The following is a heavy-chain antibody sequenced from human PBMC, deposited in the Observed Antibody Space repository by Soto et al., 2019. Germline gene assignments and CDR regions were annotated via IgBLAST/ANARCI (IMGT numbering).Heavy chain of an antibody. CDR1: GFTFSSYA. CDR2: LSGSGFNA. J-gene: IGHJ4*02. V-gene: IGHV3-23*01. CDR3: AKPLQVY. Sequence: EVQLLESGGGLEQPGGSLRLSCAASGFTFSSYAMTWVRQAPGKGLEYVSTLSGSGFNAYYADSVKGRFTISRDNSKNTLYLQMNSLRVEDTAIYYCAKPLQVYWGQGTQVTVSS.